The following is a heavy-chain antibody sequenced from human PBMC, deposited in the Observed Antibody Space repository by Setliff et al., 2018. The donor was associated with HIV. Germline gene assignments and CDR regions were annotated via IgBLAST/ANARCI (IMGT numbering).Heavy chain of an antibody. CDR3: ARVPYRSAWFSGGHDAFDV. CDR2: ISGYNGNT. Sequence: GASVTVSCKASGYTFTIYGISWVRQAPGQGLEWMGWISGYNGNTKYVQKYQGRDTMTTDTSTSKVYMELRTLRSDDTAVYYFARVPYRSAWFSGGHDAFDVWCQVTMVTVSS. J-gene: IGHJ3*01. V-gene: IGHV1-18*01. CDR1: GYTFTIYG. D-gene: IGHD6-19*01.